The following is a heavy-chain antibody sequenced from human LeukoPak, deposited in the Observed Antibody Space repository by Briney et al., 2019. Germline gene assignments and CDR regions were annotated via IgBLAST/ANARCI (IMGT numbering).Heavy chain of an antibody. CDR2: ISGSGSST. J-gene: IGHJ6*02. CDR1: GFTFSSYA. Sequence: GGSLRLSCAASGFTFSSYAMSWVRQAPGKGLEWVSVISGSGSSTYYADSVKGRFTIFRDDASNSLFLQMDNLRAEDTGVYYCAREETTVPFYLDVWGQGTPVNVSS. D-gene: IGHD2/OR15-2a*01. V-gene: IGHV3-23*01. CDR3: AREETTVPFYLDV.